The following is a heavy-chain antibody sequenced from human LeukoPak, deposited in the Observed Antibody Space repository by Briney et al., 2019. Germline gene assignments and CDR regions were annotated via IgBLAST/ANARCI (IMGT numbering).Heavy chain of an antibody. D-gene: IGHD3/OR15-3a*01. V-gene: IGHV1-2*02. CDR1: GYTFTGYY. J-gene: IGHJ4*02. CDR2: INPNSGGT. CDR3: ARDSAFGLSDIDY. Sequence: ASVKVSCKASGYTFTGYYMHWVRQAPGQGLEWMGWINPNSGGTNYAQKFQGRVTMTRDTSISTAYMELSRLRSDDTAVYYCARDSAFGLSDIDYWGQGTLVTVSS.